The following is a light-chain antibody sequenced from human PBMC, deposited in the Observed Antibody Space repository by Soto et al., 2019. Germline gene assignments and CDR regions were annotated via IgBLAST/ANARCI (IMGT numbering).Light chain of an antibody. CDR1: KSDIGVYDF. V-gene: IGLV2-8*01. J-gene: IGLJ1*01. CDR3: KSYAGSNTYV. Sequence: ALTQPSSASGSPGQSVTISCTGTKSDIGVYDFVSWYQHHPGKAPRLIIYEVVQRPSGVPDRFSGSKSGNTASLTVSGLQAADEADYFCKSYAGSNTYVFGSGTKVT. CDR2: EVV.